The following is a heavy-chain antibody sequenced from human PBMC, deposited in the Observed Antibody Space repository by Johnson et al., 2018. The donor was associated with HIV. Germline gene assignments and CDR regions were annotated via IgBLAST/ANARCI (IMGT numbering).Heavy chain of an antibody. D-gene: IGHD2-21*01. V-gene: IGHV3-30*03. Sequence: QEQLVESGGGVVQPGRSLRLSCAASGFTFSSYGMHWVRQAPGKGLEWVAVISYDGSNKYYADSVKGRFTISRDNAKNTLYLQMNSLRAEDTAEYYCARERRAGVKGAFDIWGQGTMVTVSS. CDR3: ARERRAGVKGAFDI. J-gene: IGHJ3*02. CDR2: ISYDGSNK. CDR1: GFTFSSYG.